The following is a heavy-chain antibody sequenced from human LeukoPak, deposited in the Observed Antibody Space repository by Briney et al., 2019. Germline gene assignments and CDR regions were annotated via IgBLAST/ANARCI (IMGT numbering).Heavy chain of an antibody. CDR1: GFTVSSNY. CDR3: ARDPTGDYFDY. CDR2: VYNDGRT. V-gene: IGHV3-53*01. D-gene: IGHD7-27*01. Sequence: GGSLRLSCAASGFTVSSNYMSWVRQAPGKGPEWISVVYNDGRTYYADSVKGRFTISRDNSKNTLYLQMNSLRAEDTAVYYCARDPTGDYFDYWGQGTLVTVSS. J-gene: IGHJ4*02.